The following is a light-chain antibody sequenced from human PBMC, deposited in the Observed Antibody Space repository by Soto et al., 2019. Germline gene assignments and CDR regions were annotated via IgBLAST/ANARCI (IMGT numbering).Light chain of an antibody. J-gene: IGLJ1*01. CDR1: SSDVGNSKY. V-gene: IGLV2-8*01. CDR3: GSQGGNTILYV. CDR2: EVS. Sequence: QSALTQPPSASGSLGPSVTISCTGTSSDVGNSKYFSWYQQHPGTPPTLMIYEVSKRRSGVPDRFSVSKFGNTAALTVSGLQAEDEAVDYCGSQGGNTILYVFGSGTKLTVL.